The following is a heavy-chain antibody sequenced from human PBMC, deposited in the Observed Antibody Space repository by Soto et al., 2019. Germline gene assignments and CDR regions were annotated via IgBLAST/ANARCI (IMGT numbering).Heavy chain of an antibody. CDR3: ARDSGWSYNWFDP. D-gene: IGHD6-19*01. Sequence: GSLRLSCAASGFTFSSYWMSWVRQAPGKGLEWVVNIKQDGSEKYYVDSVKGRFTISRDNAKNSLYLQMNSLRAEDTAVYYCARDSGWSYNWFDPWGQGTLVTVSS. V-gene: IGHV3-7*01. CDR1: GFTFSSYW. J-gene: IGHJ5*02. CDR2: IKQDGSEK.